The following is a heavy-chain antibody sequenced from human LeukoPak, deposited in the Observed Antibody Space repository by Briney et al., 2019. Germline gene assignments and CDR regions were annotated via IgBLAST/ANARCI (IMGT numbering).Heavy chain of an antibody. V-gene: IGHV5-51*01. CDR1: GYSFSDEW. CDR2: IYPGDSDT. D-gene: IGHD6-13*01. CDR3: ARRFSSSWYFDY. J-gene: IGHJ4*01. Sequence: GESLKISCKGSGYSFSDEWIGWVRQMPGKGLEWMGNIYPGDSDTRYSPSFQGQVTISADKSINTAYLQWSSLRASDIAMYYCARRFSSSWYFDYWGLGTLVTVSS.